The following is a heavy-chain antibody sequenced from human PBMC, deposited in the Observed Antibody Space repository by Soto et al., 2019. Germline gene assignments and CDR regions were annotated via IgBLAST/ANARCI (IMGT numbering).Heavy chain of an antibody. D-gene: IGHD3-10*01. CDR2: ISGSGGST. V-gene: IGHV3-23*01. Sequence: VQLLESGGGLVQPGGSLRLSCAASGFTFSSYAMSWVRQAPGKGLEWVSAISGSGGSTYYADSVKGRFTISRDNSKNTLYLQMNSLRAEDTAVYYCAKDNPRYGSGSYRAFDIWGQGTMVTVSS. CDR3: AKDNPRYGSGSYRAFDI. CDR1: GFTFSSYA. J-gene: IGHJ3*02.